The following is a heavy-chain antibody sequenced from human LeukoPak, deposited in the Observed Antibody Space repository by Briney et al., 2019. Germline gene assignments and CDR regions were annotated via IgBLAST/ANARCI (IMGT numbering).Heavy chain of an antibody. CDR3: ARDGINWADR. CDR2: ISRSSSLI. J-gene: IGHJ5*02. Sequence: GGSLRLSCASSGFTFDNVAMNWVRQTPGKGLEWVSYISRSSSLIIYADSVKGRFTVSRDNGKNSLYLDMNSLTVEDTGLYYCARDGINWADRWGQGTLVTVSS. V-gene: IGHV3-21*05. D-gene: IGHD3-16*01. CDR1: GFTFDNVA.